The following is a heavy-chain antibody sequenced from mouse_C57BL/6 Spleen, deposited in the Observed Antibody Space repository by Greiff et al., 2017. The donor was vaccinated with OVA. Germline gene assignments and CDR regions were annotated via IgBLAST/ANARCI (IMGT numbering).Heavy chain of an antibody. Sequence: EVQLQQSGPELVKPGASVKISCKASGYTFTDYYMNWVKQSHGKSLEWIGDINPNNGGTSYNQKFKGKATLTVDKSSSTAYMELRSLTSEDSAVYYCARAGVRYYYAMDYWGQGTSVTVSS. CDR1: GYTFTDYY. CDR2: INPNNGGT. J-gene: IGHJ4*01. CDR3: ARAGVRYYYAMDY. D-gene: IGHD2-14*01. V-gene: IGHV1-26*01.